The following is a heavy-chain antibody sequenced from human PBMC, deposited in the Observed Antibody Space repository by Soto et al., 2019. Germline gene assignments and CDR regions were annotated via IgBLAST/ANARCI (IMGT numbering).Heavy chain of an antibody. CDR3: ARWGLGPAGFHY. J-gene: IGHJ4*02. CDR2: INAGNGNT. V-gene: IGHV1-3*01. Sequence: ASVKVSCKASGYTFTSYAIHWVRQAPGQKLEWMGWINAGNGNTKYSQKFQGRVTITRDTSASTAYMELSSLRSEDTAVYYCARWGLGPAGFHYWGQGTLVTSPQ. CDR1: GYTFTSYA. D-gene: IGHD6-13*01.